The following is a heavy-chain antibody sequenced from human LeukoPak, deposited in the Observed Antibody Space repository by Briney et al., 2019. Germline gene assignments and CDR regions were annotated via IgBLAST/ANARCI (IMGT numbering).Heavy chain of an antibody. CDR2: IKQDGSEK. J-gene: IGHJ4*02. CDR3: ARESFAARWD. CDR1: GFTFSRYW. V-gene: IGHV3-7*01. Sequence: LAGGSLRLSCAASGFTFSRYWMSWVRQAPGKGLEWVANIKQDGSEKDYVGSVKGRFTISRDNAKNSLYLQMNSLTAEDTAVYYCARESFAARWDWGQGTLVTVSS. D-gene: IGHD6-6*01.